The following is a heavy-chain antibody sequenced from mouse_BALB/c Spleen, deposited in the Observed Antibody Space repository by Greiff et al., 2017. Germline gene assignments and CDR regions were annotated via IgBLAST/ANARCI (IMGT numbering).Heavy chain of an antibody. V-gene: IGHV1-4*01. Sequence: VQLQQSGAELARPGASVKMSCKASGYTFTSYTMHWVKQRPGQGLEWIGYINPSSGYTNYNQKFKDKATLTADKSSSTAYMQLSSLTSEDTAVYYCASSPSWFAYWGQGTLVTVSA. CDR3: ASSPSWFAY. J-gene: IGHJ3*01. CDR1: GYTFTSYT. CDR2: INPSSGYT.